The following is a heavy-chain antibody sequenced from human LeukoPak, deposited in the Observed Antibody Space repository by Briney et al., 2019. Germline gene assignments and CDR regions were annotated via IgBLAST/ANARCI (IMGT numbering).Heavy chain of an antibody. Sequence: SVKVSCKASGGTFSSYAISWVRQAPGQGLEWMGGIIPIFGTANYAQKFQGRVTITTDESTSTAYMELSSLRSEDTAVYYCARGGLYYGSGSSNWFDPWGRGTLVTVSS. J-gene: IGHJ5*02. CDR1: GGTFSSYA. V-gene: IGHV1-69*05. CDR3: ARGGLYYGSGSSNWFDP. D-gene: IGHD3-10*01. CDR2: IIPIFGTA.